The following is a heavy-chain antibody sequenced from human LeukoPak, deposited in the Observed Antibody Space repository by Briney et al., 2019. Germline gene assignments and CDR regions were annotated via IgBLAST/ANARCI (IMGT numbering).Heavy chain of an antibody. CDR1: GFTFNSYE. Sequence: GGSLRLSCAASGFTFNSYEMNWVRQAPGKGLEWVSYISSSGSTIYYADSVKGRFTISRDNAKNSLYLQMNSLNTEDTAVYSCTTDRSRYYGSSGYYWEFDYWGQGTLVTVSS. CDR3: TTDRSRYYGSSGYYWEFDY. J-gene: IGHJ4*02. CDR2: ISSSGSTI. V-gene: IGHV3-48*03. D-gene: IGHD3-22*01.